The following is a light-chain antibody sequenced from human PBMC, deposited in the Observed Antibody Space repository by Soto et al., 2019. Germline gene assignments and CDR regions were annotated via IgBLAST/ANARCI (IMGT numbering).Light chain of an antibody. CDR1: QSVSSSY. CDR3: QQYGSSWLT. J-gene: IGKJ4*01. Sequence: EIVLTQSPGTLSLSPGERATLSCRASQSVSSSYLAWYQQKPGRAPRLLIYGASSRATGIPDRFSGSGSGTDFTLTISRLEPEDFAVYYCQQYGSSWLTFGGGTKVEIK. CDR2: GAS. V-gene: IGKV3-20*01.